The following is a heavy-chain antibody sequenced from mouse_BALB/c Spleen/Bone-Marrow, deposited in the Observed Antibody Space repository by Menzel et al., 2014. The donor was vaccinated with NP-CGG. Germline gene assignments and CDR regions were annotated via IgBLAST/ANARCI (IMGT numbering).Heavy chain of an antibody. D-gene: IGHD4-1*01. CDR2: ISSGSSTI. CDR1: GFIFSSFG. J-gene: IGHJ2*01. CDR3: TRGGNWDDFDY. V-gene: IGHV5-17*02. Sequence: LVESGGGLVQPGGSRKLSCAASGFIFSSFGMHWVRQAPEKGLVWVAYISSGSSTIFYADTVKGRFTISRDNPRNTLFLQMTSLRSEDTAMYYCTRGGNWDDFDYWGQGTTLTVSS.